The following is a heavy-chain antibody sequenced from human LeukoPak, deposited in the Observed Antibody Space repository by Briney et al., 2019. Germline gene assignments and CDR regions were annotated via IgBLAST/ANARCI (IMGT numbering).Heavy chain of an antibody. V-gene: IGHV4-59*01. D-gene: IGHD3-10*01. J-gene: IGHJ4*02. CDR3: ASDEGHYYGMAFDF. Sequence: SETLSLTCTVSGASISNDYWNWIRQSPEKGLEWIGYVSSRGATNYNPSRRSRVTISGDTSKNQCSLRLTSVSAAATAISFCASDEGHYYGMAFDFWGQGILVTVSS. CDR2: VSSRGAT. CDR1: GASISNDY.